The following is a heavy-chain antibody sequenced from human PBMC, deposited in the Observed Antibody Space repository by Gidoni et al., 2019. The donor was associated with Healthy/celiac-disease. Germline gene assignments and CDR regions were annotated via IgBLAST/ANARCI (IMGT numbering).Heavy chain of an antibody. D-gene: IGHD3-10*01. CDR2: IIPILGIA. CDR1: AGTVSSYT. V-gene: IGHV1-69*02. Sequence: QVQLVQSGAEVKKPGSSATVSCQASAGTVSSYTISWVRQAPGQGLEWMGRIIPILGIANYAQKFQGRVTITADKSTSTAYMELSSLRSEDTAVYYCARVGSGSYSAYFDYWGQGTLVTVSS. J-gene: IGHJ4*02. CDR3: ARVGSGSYSAYFDY.